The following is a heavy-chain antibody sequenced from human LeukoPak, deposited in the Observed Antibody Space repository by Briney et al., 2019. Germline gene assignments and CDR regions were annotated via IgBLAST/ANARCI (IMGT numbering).Heavy chain of an antibody. J-gene: IGHJ3*02. CDR2: IYYSGST. CDR1: GGSISSSSYY. D-gene: IGHD1-26*01. V-gene: IGHV4-39*07. Sequence: SETLSLTCTVSGGSISSSSYYWGWIRQPPGKGLEWIGSIYYSGSTYYNPSLKSRVTISVDTSKNQFSLKLSSVTAADTAVYYCARDEATTEAFDIWGQGTMVTVSS. CDR3: ARDEATTEAFDI.